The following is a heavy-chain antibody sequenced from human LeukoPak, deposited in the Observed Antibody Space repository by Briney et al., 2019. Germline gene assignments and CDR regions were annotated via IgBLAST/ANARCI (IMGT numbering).Heavy chain of an antibody. D-gene: IGHD2-21*02. CDR2: LYSGAGT. J-gene: IGHJ4*02. V-gene: IGHV3-53*01. Sequence: GGSLRLSCAASGFTFDDYGMSWVRQAPGKGLEWVSVLYSGAGTYYADSVKGRFTISRDNSKNTLYLQMNSLRAEDTAVYYCARDNVVTASGGLDYWGQGTLVTVSS. CDR3: ARDNVVTASGGLDY. CDR1: GFTFDDYG.